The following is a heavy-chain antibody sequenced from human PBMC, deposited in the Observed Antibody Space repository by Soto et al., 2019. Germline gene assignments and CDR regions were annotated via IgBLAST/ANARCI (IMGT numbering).Heavy chain of an antibody. CDR1: GFTFSDYA. D-gene: IGHD2-21*01. Sequence: GGSLRLSCVASGFTFSDYAMSWVRQAPGKGLEWVSGISGSGSSTYYADSVKGRFTISRDNSKITLYLQMNSLRAEDTAVYYCARDLQGGDYYYYGMDVWGQGTAVTVSS. V-gene: IGHV3-23*01. CDR3: ARDLQGGDYYYYGMDV. J-gene: IGHJ6*02. CDR2: ISGSGSST.